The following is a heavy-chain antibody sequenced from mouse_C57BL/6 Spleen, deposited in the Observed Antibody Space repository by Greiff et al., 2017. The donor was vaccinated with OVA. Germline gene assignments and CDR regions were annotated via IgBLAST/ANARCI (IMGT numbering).Heavy chain of an antibody. Sequence: VQLQESGAELVKPGASVKISCKASGYAFSSYWMNWVKQRPGKGLEWIGQIYPGDGDTNYNGKFKGKATLTADKSSSTAYMQLSSLTSEDSAVYFCARSGATKGFAYWGQGTLVTVSA. CDR2: IYPGDGDT. V-gene: IGHV1-80*01. CDR1: GYAFSSYW. J-gene: IGHJ3*01. CDR3: ARSGATKGFAY. D-gene: IGHD3-1*01.